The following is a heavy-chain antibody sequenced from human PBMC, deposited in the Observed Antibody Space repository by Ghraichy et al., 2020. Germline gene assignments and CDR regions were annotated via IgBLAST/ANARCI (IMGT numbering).Heavy chain of an antibody. CDR2: MNPNSGNT. V-gene: IGHV1-8*01. CDR1: GYTFTSYD. J-gene: IGHJ4*02. CDR3: ARGGSSYYYDSSGYLDY. Sequence: ALVKVSCKASGYTFTSYDINWVRQATGQGLEWMGWMNPNSGNTGYAQKFQGRVTMTRNTSISTAYMELSSLRSEDTAVYYCARGGSSYYYDSSGYLDYWGQGTLGTVFS. D-gene: IGHD3-22*01.